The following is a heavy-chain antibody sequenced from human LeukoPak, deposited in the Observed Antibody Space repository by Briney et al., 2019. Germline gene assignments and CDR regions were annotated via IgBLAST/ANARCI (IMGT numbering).Heavy chain of an antibody. CDR1: GLDFSGYA. J-gene: IGHJ4*02. D-gene: IGHD1-1*01. CDR3: TRVGTGTPHFDY. Sequence: GGSLRLSCAAPGLDFSGYALHWVRQAPGQGLEWVVVISNDGINKYYADSVKGRFTISRDNSKNTLYLQMNSLRLEDTAIYYCTRVGTGTPHFDYWGQGTLVTVSS. V-gene: IGHV3-30*04. CDR2: ISNDGINK.